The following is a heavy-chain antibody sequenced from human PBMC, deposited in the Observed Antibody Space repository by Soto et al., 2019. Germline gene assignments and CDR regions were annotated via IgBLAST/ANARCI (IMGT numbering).Heavy chain of an antibody. CDR2: IYYSGST. CDR3: ARERWGSGYYCYGMDV. Sequence: QVQLQESGPGLVKPSETLSLTCTVSGGSVSSGSYYWSWIRQPPGKGLEWIGYIYYSGSTNYNPSPKSRVTISVDTAKNQFSLKLSSVTAADTAVYYCARERWGSGYYCYGMDVWGQGTTVTVSS. D-gene: IGHD7-27*01. J-gene: IGHJ6*02. CDR1: GGSVSSGSYY. V-gene: IGHV4-61*01.